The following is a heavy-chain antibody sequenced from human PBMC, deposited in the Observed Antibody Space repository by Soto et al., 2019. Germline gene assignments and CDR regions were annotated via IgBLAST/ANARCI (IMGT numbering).Heavy chain of an antibody. V-gene: IGHV1-8*01. CDR2: MNPNSGNT. J-gene: IGHJ4*02. D-gene: IGHD2-8*01. Sequence: ASVKVSCKASGYTFTSYDINWVRQATGQGLEWMGWMNPNSGNTGYAQKFQGRVTMTRNTSISTAYMELSSLRSEDTAVYYCARVEVLRAWLDYWGQGTLVTVSS. CDR1: GYTFTSYD. CDR3: ARVEVLRAWLDY.